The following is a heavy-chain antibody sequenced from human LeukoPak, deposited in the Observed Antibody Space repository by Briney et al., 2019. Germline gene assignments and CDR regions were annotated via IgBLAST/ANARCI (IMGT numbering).Heavy chain of an antibody. CDR3: ARDPNGDYIGAFEI. Sequence: GGSLRLSCAASGFTFSSYAMSWVRQAPGKGLEWVSAISGGGGTTLYADSVKGRFTISRDNSKNTLYLQMSSLRAEDTAVYYCARDPNGDYIGAFEIWGQGTMVTVSS. CDR1: GFTFSSYA. CDR2: ISGGGGTT. J-gene: IGHJ3*02. V-gene: IGHV3-23*01. D-gene: IGHD4-17*01.